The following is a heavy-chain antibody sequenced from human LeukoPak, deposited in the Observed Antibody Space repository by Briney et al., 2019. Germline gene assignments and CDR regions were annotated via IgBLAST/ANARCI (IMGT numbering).Heavy chain of an antibody. Sequence: GGSLRLSCAASGFTLSSYEMNWVRQTPGKGLEWVSYISSSGSTIYYADSVKGRFTISRDNAKNSLYLQMNSLRAEDTAVYYCAREFSQCSSTSCLLNYGMDVWGQGTTVTVSS. V-gene: IGHV3-48*03. CDR3: AREFSQCSSTSCLLNYGMDV. CDR1: GFTLSSYE. J-gene: IGHJ6*02. D-gene: IGHD2-2*01. CDR2: ISSSGSTI.